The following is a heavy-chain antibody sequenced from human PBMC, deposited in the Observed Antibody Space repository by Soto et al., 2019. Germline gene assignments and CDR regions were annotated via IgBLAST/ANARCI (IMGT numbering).Heavy chain of an antibody. D-gene: IGHD3-3*01. J-gene: IGHJ6*02. CDR3: AGADTIFGVVTPVHYGMDV. CDR1: GFTFSSYS. Sequence: EVQLVESGGGLVKPGGSLRLSCAASGFTFSSYSMNWVRQAPGKGLEWVSSISSSSSYIYYADSVKGRFTISRDNAKNSLYLQMNSLRAEDTAVYYCAGADTIFGVVTPVHYGMDVWGQGTTVTVSS. V-gene: IGHV3-21*01. CDR2: ISSSSSYI.